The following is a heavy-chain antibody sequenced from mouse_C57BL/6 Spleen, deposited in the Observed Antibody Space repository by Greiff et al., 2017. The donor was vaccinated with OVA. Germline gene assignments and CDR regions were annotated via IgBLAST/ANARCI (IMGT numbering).Heavy chain of an antibody. CDR2: IYPSDSET. CDR1: GYTFTSYW. J-gene: IGHJ2*01. D-gene: IGHD2-1*01. Sequence: QVQLKQPGAELVRPGSSVKLSCKASGYTFTSYWMDWVKQRPGQGLEWIGNIYPSDSETHYNQKFKDKATLTVDKSSSTAYMQLSSLTSEDSAVYYCARSGGNYLPFDYWGQGTTLTVSS. V-gene: IGHV1-61*01. CDR3: ARSGGNYLPFDY.